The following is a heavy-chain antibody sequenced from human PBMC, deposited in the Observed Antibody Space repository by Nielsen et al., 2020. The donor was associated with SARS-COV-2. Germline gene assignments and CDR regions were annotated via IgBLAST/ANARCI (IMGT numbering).Heavy chain of an antibody. J-gene: IGHJ4*02. CDR2: IYYSGST. Sequence: SETLSLTCTVSGGSVSSGSYYWSWIRQPPGKGLEWIGYIYYSGSTNYNPSLKSRVTISVDTSKNQFSLKLSSVTAADTAVYYCARGHYGDYVDWGQGTLVTVSS. CDR3: ARGHYGDYVD. V-gene: IGHV4-61*01. CDR1: GGSVSSGSYY. D-gene: IGHD4-17*01.